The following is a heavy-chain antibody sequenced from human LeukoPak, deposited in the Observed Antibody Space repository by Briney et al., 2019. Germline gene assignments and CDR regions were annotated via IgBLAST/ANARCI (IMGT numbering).Heavy chain of an antibody. CDR2: IKRKRDGGTT. Sequence: GGSLRLSCAASGITFSNACMSWVRQAPGKGLEWVGRIKRKRDGGTTDYAAPVKGRFTISRDDSKNTLYLQMNSLKTEDTAVYYCATRIYDILTGLPDAFDIWGQGTMVTVSS. CDR1: GITFSNAC. D-gene: IGHD3-9*01. V-gene: IGHV3-15*01. J-gene: IGHJ3*02. CDR3: ATRIYDILTGLPDAFDI.